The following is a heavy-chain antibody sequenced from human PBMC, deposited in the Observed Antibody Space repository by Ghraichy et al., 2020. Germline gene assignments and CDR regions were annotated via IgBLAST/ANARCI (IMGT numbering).Heavy chain of an antibody. V-gene: IGHV3-48*02. CDR2: ISSSSSAI. Sequence: LSLTCAASGFTFSSYSMNWVRQAPGKGLEWVSYISSSSSAIYYADSVKGRFTISRDNAKNLLYLQMNTLRDEDTAVYYCARDGPDFDWLFDSWGQGTLVTVSA. J-gene: IGHJ5*01. CDR1: GFTFSSYS. CDR3: ARDGPDFDWLFDS. D-gene: IGHD3-9*01.